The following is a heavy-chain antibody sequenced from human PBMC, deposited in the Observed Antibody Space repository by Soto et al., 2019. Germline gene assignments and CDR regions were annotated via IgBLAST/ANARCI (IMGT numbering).Heavy chain of an antibody. CDR1: GFTFSSYG. CDR3: ARDMEVGYYYYYYGMDV. Sequence: GGSLRLSCAASGFTFSSYGMHWVRQAPGKGLERVAVIWYDGSNKYYADSVRGRFTISRDNSKNTLYLQMNSLRAEDTAVYYCARDMEVGYYYYYYGMDVWGQGTTVTVSS. V-gene: IGHV3-33*01. J-gene: IGHJ6*02. D-gene: IGHD1-1*01. CDR2: IWYDGSNK.